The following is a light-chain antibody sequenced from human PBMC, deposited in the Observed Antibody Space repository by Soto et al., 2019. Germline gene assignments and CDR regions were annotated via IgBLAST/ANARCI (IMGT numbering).Light chain of an antibody. CDR1: SSDVGSYNL. V-gene: IGLV2-23*01. CDR2: EAT. Sequence: QSALTQPASVSGSPGQSITISCTGTSSDVGSYNLVSWYQQHPGKAPKLMIYEATKRPSGVSYRFSGSQSGNTASLTISGLQAEDEADYYCSSYAGSSTYVFGTGTKLTVL. J-gene: IGLJ1*01. CDR3: SSYAGSSTYV.